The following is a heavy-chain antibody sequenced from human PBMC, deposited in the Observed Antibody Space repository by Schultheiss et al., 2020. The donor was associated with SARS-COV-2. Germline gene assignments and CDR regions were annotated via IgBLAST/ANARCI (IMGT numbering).Heavy chain of an antibody. CDR3: ARDPVGRTWSMTTVTTGAFDI. V-gene: IGHV3-64*01. D-gene: IGHD4-17*01. J-gene: IGHJ3*02. CDR2: ISSNGGST. CDR1: GFTFSSYA. Sequence: GGSLRLSCAASGFTFSSYAMHWVRQAPGKGLEYVSAISSNGGSTYYANSVKGRFTISRDNSKNTLYLQMNSLRAEDTAVYYCARDPVGRTWSMTTVTTGAFDIWGQGTMVTVSS.